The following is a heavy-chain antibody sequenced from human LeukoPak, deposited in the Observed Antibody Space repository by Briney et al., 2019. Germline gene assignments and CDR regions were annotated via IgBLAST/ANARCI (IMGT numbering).Heavy chain of an antibody. CDR1: GGTFSSYA. Sequence: SVKVSCTASGGTFSSYAISWVRQAPGQGLEWMGGIIPIFGTANYAQKFQGRVTITADESTSTAYMELSSLRSEDTAVYYCARGPLRYCSGASCPNWFDPWGQGTLVTVSS. D-gene: IGHD2-15*01. CDR2: IIPIFGTA. J-gene: IGHJ5*02. V-gene: IGHV1-69*01. CDR3: ARGPLRYCSGASCPNWFDP.